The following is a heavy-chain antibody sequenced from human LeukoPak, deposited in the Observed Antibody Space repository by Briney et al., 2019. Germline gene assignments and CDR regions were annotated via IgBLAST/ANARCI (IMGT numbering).Heavy chain of an antibody. CDR1: GGSISSGGYY. CDR2: IYHSGST. D-gene: IGHD3-9*01. V-gene: IGHV4-30-2*01. CDR3: ARGSYFDWLMFDY. Sequence: SQTLSLTCTVSGGSISSGGYYWSWIRQPPGKGLEWIGYIYHSGSTYYNPSLKSRVTISVDRSKNQFSLKLSSVTAADTAVYYCARGSYFDWLMFDYWGQGTLVTVSS. J-gene: IGHJ4*02.